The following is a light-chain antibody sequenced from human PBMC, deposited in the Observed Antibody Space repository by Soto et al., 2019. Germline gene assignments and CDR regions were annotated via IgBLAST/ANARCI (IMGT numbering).Light chain of an antibody. V-gene: IGKV1-9*01. CDR3: QQLYSYSS. CDR1: RDISRY. J-gene: IGKJ5*01. CDR2: AAS. Sequence: DIQLTQSPSFVSASVGERVTITCRASRDISRYLAWYQQKPGEAPKLLISAASTLQSGVPSRFRGSGSGTEFTLTVSYLLPEDFATYYCQQLYSYSSFGQGTRLENK.